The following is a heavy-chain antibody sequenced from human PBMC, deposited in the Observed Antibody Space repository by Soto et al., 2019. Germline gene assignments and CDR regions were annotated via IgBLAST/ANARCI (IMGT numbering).Heavy chain of an antibody. CDR3: TRKTPPTGMEV. Sequence: EVQLVESGGGLVQPGGSLRLSCAASGFTLSSYDIHWVRQATGDGLAWVSGIGSGGDTHYADSVKGRFIISREDGKNSLYLQMNNLRVGDTAVYYCTRKTPPTGMEVWGQGATVTVSS. CDR1: GFTLSSYD. J-gene: IGHJ6*02. CDR2: IGSGGDT. D-gene: IGHD3-9*01. V-gene: IGHV3-13*01.